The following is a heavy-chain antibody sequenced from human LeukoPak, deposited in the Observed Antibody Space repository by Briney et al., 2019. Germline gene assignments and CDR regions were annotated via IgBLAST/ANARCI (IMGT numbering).Heavy chain of an antibody. CDR1: GGSISSGGYY. J-gene: IGHJ6*03. CDR3: ARDRRYCSSTSCYSRYYYYMDV. CDR2: IYYRGST. Sequence: SETLSLTCTVSGGSISSGGYYWSWIRQHPGKGLEWIGYIYYRGSTYYNPSLKSRVTISVDTSKNQFSLKLSSVTAADTAVYYCARDRRYCSSTSCYSRYYYYMDVWGKGTTATVSS. D-gene: IGHD2-2*01. V-gene: IGHV4-31*03.